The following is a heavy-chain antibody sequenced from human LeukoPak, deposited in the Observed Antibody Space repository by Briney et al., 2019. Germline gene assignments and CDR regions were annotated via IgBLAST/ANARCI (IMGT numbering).Heavy chain of an antibody. CDR2: IKQDGSEK. V-gene: IGHV3-7*01. J-gene: IGHJ5*02. CDR3: AREVVVTANHFDP. D-gene: IGHD2-21*02. Sequence: GGSLRLSCAASGFTFSSYWMSWVRQAPGKGLEWVANIKQDGSEKYYVDSVKGRFTISRDNAKNSLYLQTNSLRAEDTAVYYCAREVVVTANHFDPWGQGTLVTVSS. CDR1: GFTFSSYW.